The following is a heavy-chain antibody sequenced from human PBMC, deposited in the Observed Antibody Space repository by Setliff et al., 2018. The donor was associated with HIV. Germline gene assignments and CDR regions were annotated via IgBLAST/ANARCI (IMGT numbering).Heavy chain of an antibody. Sequence: GGSLRLSCEASGFPFSAYAFSWVRQAPGKGLEWVSTSGNGVIIVYTDSVKGRFTMSRDNSKNTLYLQMNSLRAEDTAVYYCAKDSGSGWWNDAFDIWGQGTKVTVSS. CDR3: AKDSGSGWWNDAFDI. V-gene: IGHV3-23*01. D-gene: IGHD6-19*01. CDR2: SGNGVII. J-gene: IGHJ3*02. CDR1: GFPFSAYA.